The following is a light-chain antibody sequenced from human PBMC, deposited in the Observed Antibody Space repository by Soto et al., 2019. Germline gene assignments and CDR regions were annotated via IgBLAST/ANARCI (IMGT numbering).Light chain of an antibody. CDR2: GAS. CDR3: QQYGSSPKT. J-gene: IGKJ1*01. V-gene: IGKV3-20*01. Sequence: DIVLTQSPGTLSLSPGERATLSCRASQSVMSNYLSWYQQKPGQPPRLLIYGASSRATGIPDRFSGSGSGTDFTLTISRLEPEDFAVYYCQQYGSSPKTFAQGTKVDIK. CDR1: QSVMSNY.